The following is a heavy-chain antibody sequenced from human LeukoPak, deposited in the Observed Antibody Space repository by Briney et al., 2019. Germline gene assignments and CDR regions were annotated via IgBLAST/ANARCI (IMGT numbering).Heavy chain of an antibody. D-gene: IGHD2-15*01. V-gene: IGHV3-23*01. CDR2: IISSGAGT. Sequence: GGSLRLSCAASGFSFSSYAMSWVRQAPGKGLEWVSGIISSGAGTNYADSVRGRFTISRDNSKNTLYLQMNSLRAEDTAVYYCARGLSTRGDSPAYWGQGTLVTVSS. J-gene: IGHJ4*02. CDR1: GFSFSSYA. CDR3: ARGLSTRGDSPAY.